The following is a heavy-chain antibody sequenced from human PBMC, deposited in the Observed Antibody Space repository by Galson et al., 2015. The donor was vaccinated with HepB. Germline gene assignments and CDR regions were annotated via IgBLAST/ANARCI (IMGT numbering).Heavy chain of an antibody. CDR1: GGSISSYY. V-gene: IGHV4-59*01. CDR2: IYYSGST. D-gene: IGHD2-2*01. Sequence: ETLSLTCTVSGGSISSYYWSWIRQPPGKGLEWIGYIYYSGSTNYNPSLKSRVTISVDTSKNQFSLKLSSVTAADTAVYYCARDFVVPAAMSPYYYGMDVWGQGTTVTVSS. CDR3: ARDFVVPAAMSPYYYGMDV. J-gene: IGHJ6*02.